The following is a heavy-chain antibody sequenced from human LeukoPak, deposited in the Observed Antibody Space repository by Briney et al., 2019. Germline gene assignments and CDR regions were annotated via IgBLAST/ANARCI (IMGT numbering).Heavy chain of an antibody. V-gene: IGHV1-24*01. Sequence: ASVKVSCKVSGYTLTELSMHWVRQAPGKGLEWMGGFDPEDGETIYAQKFQGRVTMTEDTSTDTAYMELSSLRSEDTAVYYCATDPPIAVAGDDAFDIWGQGTMVTVSS. CDR2: FDPEDGET. D-gene: IGHD6-19*01. CDR3: ATDPPIAVAGDDAFDI. J-gene: IGHJ3*02. CDR1: GYTLTELS.